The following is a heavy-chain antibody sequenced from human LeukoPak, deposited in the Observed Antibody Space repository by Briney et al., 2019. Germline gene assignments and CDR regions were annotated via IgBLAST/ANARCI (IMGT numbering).Heavy chain of an antibody. V-gene: IGHV4-31*03. Sequence: SETLSLTCTVSGGSISSGGYYWSWIRQHPGKGLEWIGYIYYSGSTYYNPSLKSRVTISVDTSKNQFSLKLSSVTAADTAVYYCARLELDVFVFDYWGQGTLVTVSS. D-gene: IGHD1-1*01. CDR2: IYYSGST. CDR3: ARLELDVFVFDY. J-gene: IGHJ4*02. CDR1: GGSISSGGYY.